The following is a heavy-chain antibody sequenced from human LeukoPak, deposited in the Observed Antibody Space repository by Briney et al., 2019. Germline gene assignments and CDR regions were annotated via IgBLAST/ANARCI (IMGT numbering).Heavy chain of an antibody. CDR2: IYRSGST. CDR3: TRGSIAYYYMDV. D-gene: IGHD3-22*01. J-gene: IGHJ6*03. V-gene: IGHV4-38-2*02. CDR1: AYSISSGYY. Sequence: SETLSLTCTVSAYSISSGYYWGWIRQPPGKGLEWIGTIYRSGSTNYNPSLKSRVTISVDTSKNQFSLKLSSVTAADTAVYYCTRGSIAYYYMDVWGKGTTVTISS.